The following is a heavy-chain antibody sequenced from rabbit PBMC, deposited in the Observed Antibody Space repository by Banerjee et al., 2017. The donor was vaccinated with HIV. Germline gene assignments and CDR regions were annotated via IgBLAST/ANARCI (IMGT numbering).Heavy chain of an antibody. J-gene: IGHJ6*01. CDR2: IDPVFGIT. D-gene: IGHD8-1*01. V-gene: IGHV1S7*01. CDR1: GFSLTSYW. Sequence: QLVESGGGLVQPGGSLKLSCKASGFSLTSYWMNWVRQAPGKGLEWIGYIDPVFGITIYANSVKGRFTISRDNAQNTVFLQMTSLTVADTATYFCARDTGSSFSSYGMDLWGPGTLVTVS. CDR3: ARDTGSSFSSYGMDL.